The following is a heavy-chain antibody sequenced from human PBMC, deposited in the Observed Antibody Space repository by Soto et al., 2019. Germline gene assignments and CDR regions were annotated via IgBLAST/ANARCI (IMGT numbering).Heavy chain of an antibody. J-gene: IGHJ6*02. CDR1: GFTFSSYG. Sequence: QVQLVESGGGVVQPGRSLRLSCAASGFTFSSYGMHWVRQAPGKGLEWVAVISYDGSNKYYADSVKGRFTISRDNSKITLYLQMNSLRAEDTAVYYCANDQLRGVRGVITYYYGMDVWGQGSKVTVSS. D-gene: IGHD3-10*01. CDR2: ISYDGSNK. CDR3: ANDQLRGVRGVITYYYGMDV. V-gene: IGHV3-30*18.